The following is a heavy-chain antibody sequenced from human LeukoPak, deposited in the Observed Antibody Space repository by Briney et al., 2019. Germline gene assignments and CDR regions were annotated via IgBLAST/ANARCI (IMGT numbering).Heavy chain of an antibody. D-gene: IGHD3-9*01. CDR1: GYNFNIYA. J-gene: IGHJ4*02. CDR2: INVGNGNT. CDR3: GREHDTLTGFSFDS. Sequence: GASVKVSCKASGYNFNIYAIQWVRQAPGQGLEWMGWINVGNGNTKYSQNFQGRLTITRDTPASTAYMELSSLRSEDTAVYYCGREHDTLTGFSFDSWGQGTVVTVSS. V-gene: IGHV1-3*01.